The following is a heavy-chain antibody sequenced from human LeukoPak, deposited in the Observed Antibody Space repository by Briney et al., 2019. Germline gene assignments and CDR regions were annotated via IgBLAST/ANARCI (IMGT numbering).Heavy chain of an antibody. D-gene: IGHD3/OR15-3a*01. CDR3: ARAMGTSYGFWSGSYTVSYFYYMDV. V-gene: IGHV3-7*01. Sequence: GGSLRLSCAASGFTFSSYWMSWVRQAPGKGLEWVANIKQDESDKYYVDSVKGRFTISRDNAKNSLYLQMNSLRAEDTAVYYCARAMGTSYGFWSGSYTVSYFYYMDVWGKGTTVAVSS. CDR2: IKQDESDK. J-gene: IGHJ6*03. CDR1: GFTFSSYW.